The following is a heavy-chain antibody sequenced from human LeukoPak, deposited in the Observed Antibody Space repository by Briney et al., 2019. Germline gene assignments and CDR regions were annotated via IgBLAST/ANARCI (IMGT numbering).Heavy chain of an antibody. J-gene: IGHJ4*02. CDR1: GGTFSSYA. CDR2: IIPIFGTA. V-gene: IGHV1-69*01. CDR3: ARATQYCSSTSCHLSY. D-gene: IGHD2-2*01. Sequence: SVKVSCKASGGTFSSYAISWVRQAPGQGLEWMGGIIPIFGTANYAQKFQGRVTITADESTSTAYMELSSLRSEDTAVYYCARATQYCSSTSCHLSYWGQGTLVTVSS.